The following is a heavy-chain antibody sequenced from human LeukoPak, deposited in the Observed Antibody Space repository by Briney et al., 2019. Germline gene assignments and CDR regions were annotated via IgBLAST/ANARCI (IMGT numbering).Heavy chain of an antibody. Sequence: ASVKVSCKASGYTFTGYYMHWVRQAPGQGLEWMGWINPNSGGTNYAQKFQGRVTMTRDTSISTAYMELSRLRSDDTAVYYCARDFTNDYYYGMDVWDQGTTVTVSS. CDR2: INPNSGGT. V-gene: IGHV1-2*02. CDR3: ARDFTNDYYYGMDV. J-gene: IGHJ6*02. CDR1: GYTFTGYY. D-gene: IGHD2-8*01.